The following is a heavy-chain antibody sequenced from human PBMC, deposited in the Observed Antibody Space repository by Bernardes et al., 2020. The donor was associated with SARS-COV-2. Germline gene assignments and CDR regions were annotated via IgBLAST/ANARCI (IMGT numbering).Heavy chain of an antibody. CDR3: ARVCIRIGYCSGGSLLRVFDY. D-gene: IGHD2-15*01. CDR2: IYYSGST. CDR1: GGSISSGGYY. V-gene: IGHV4-31*03. Sequence: SETLSLTCTVSGGSISSGGYYWSWLRQHPGKGLEWIGYIYYSGSTYYNPSLKSRVTISVDTSKNQFSLKLSSVTAADTAVYYCARVCIRIGYCSGGSLLRVFDYWGQGTLVTVSS. J-gene: IGHJ4*02.